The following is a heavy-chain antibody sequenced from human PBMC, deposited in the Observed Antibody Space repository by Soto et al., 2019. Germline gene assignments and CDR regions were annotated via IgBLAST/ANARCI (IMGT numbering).Heavy chain of an antibody. D-gene: IGHD2-2*01. CDR1: GFTLSGHW. J-gene: IGHJ2*01. CDR3: ASYPTDCSSASCRYFDL. CDR2: ISSDGRST. V-gene: IGHV3-74*01. Sequence: GGSLRLSCAAAGFTLSGHWMHWVRQAPGTGLVWVSRISSDGRSTTYADSVTGRFTISRDNAKNTLYLQMDSLRVEDTAVYYCASYPTDCSSASCRYFDLWGRGTLVTVSS.